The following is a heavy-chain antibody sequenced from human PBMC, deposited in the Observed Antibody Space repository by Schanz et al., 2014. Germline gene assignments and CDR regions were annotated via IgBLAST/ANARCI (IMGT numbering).Heavy chain of an antibody. V-gene: IGHV3-7*04. CDR2: IKQDESER. CDR1: GFTFSTYW. J-gene: IGHJ3*02. D-gene: IGHD6-19*01. Sequence: EVQLVESGGGLVQPGGSLRLSCAASGFTFSTYWMSWVRQAPGKGLEWVANIKQDESERSYVDSVKGRFTISRDNAKNSLYLQMNSLRAEDTALYFCATDYSGGGCHIWGQGTMVTVS. CDR3: ATDYSGGGCHI.